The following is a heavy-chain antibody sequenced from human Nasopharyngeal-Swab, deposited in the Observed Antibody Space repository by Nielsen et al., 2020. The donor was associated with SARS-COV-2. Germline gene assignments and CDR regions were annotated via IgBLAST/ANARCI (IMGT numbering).Heavy chain of an antibody. CDR3: AKKDCSSTSCAVPYYYYGMDV. CDR2: ISGSASST. CDR1: GFTFRTYA. Sequence: GESLKISCAASGFTFRTYAMSWVRQAPGKGLEWVSAISGSASSTYYADSVKGRFTNSRDNSKNTLYLQMNSLRAEDTAVYYCAKKDCSSTSCAVPYYYYGMDVWGQGTTVTVSS. J-gene: IGHJ6*02. V-gene: IGHV3-23*01. D-gene: IGHD2-2*01.